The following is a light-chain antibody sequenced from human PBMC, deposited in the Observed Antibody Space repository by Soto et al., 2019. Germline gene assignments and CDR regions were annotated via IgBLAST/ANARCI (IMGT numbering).Light chain of an antibody. CDR3: QKYGIVPYT. J-gene: IGKJ2*01. CDR1: QGIFNY. V-gene: IGKV1-27*01. CDR2: AAS. Sequence: DIQMTQSPSSLSASVGDRVTITCRASQGIFNYLAWYQQKPGKVPKLLIFAASTLKSGVPSRFSGSGSGTEFTLTISSLQPEDVATYYCQKYGIVPYTLGQGTKLEI.